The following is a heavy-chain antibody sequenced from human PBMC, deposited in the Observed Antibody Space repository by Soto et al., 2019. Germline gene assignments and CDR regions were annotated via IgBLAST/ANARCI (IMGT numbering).Heavy chain of an antibody. V-gene: IGHV1-69*06. CDR3: ARLPRENYFDY. CDR2: IIPIFVTA. CDR1: GGTFSSYA. Sequence: ASVKVSCKASGGTFSSYAISWVRQAPGQGLEWMGGIIPIFVTANYAQKFQGRVTITADKSTSTAYMELSSLRSEDTAVYYCARLPRENYFDYWGQGTLVTVSS. J-gene: IGHJ4*02.